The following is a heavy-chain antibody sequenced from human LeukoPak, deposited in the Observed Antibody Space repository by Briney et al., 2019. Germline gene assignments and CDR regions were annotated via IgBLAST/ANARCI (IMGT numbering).Heavy chain of an antibody. V-gene: IGHV3-30*18. D-gene: IGHD3-22*01. Sequence: GGYLRRSCAASSFTFNSNAMHWLRQAPGKGLEWGAIISYEGTHKYYADSVQGRFTISRDTSKNTLFLQMNSLRSEDTAVYYCAKNWRGGYYHDFESWGQGTLVTVSS. CDR1: SFTFNSNA. CDR3: AKNWRGGYYHDFES. J-gene: IGHJ4*02. CDR2: ISYEGTHK.